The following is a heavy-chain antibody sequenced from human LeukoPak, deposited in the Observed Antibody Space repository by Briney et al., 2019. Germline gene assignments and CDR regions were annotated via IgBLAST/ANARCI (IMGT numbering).Heavy chain of an antibody. CDR1: GYNFDRYG. Sequence: ASVKVSCKGSGYNFDRYGVNWVRQAPGQGLEWVGWISTYNGNTFYAQKFEGRVTMTTDTSTNTVYMDLRSLRSDDTAVYYCARDLEHCRNIICSNSAYWGQGTLVTVSS. CDR3: ARDLEHCRNIICSNSAY. D-gene: IGHD2-2*01. CDR2: ISTYNGNT. V-gene: IGHV1-18*04. J-gene: IGHJ4*02.